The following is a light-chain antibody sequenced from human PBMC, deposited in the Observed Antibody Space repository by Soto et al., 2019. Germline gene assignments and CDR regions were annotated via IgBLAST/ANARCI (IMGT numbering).Light chain of an antibody. Sequence: QSVLTQPPSASGTPGQRVTISCSGSSSNIGSNYVYWYQQLLGTAPKLLIFRNNQRPSGVPDRCSGSKSVTSASLAISGPRSEDEADYYCAAWDDSLSGVVFCGGTKVTVL. J-gene: IGLJ2*01. CDR1: SSNIGSNY. V-gene: IGLV1-47*01. CDR3: AAWDDSLSGVV. CDR2: RNN.